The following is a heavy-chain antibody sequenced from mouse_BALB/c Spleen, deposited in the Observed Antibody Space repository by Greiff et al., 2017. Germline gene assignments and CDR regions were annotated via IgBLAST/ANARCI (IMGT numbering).Heavy chain of an antibody. CDR1: GYSITSDYA. CDR3: ARSHYGNPGYWYFDV. Sequence: DVKLQESGPGLVKPSQSLSLTCTVTGYSITSDYAWNWIRQFPGNKLEWMGYISYSGSTSYNPSLKSRISITRDTSKNQFFLQLNSVTTEDTATYYCARSHYGNPGYWYFDVWGAGTTVTVSS. D-gene: IGHD2-1*01. V-gene: IGHV3-2*02. J-gene: IGHJ1*01. CDR2: ISYSGST.